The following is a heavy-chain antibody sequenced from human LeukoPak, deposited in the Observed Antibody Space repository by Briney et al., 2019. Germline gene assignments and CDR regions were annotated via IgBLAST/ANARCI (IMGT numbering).Heavy chain of an antibody. CDR3: ARQGRGDSSGLDY. V-gene: IGHV4-39*01. CDR2: IYYSGST. CDR1: GGSISSSSYY. J-gene: IGHJ4*02. D-gene: IGHD3-22*01. Sequence: SETLSLTCTVSGGSISSSSYYWGWIRQPPGKGLEWIGSIYYSGSTYYNPSLKNRVTISVDTSKNQFSLKLSSVTAADTAVYYCARQGRGDSSGLDYWGQGTLVTVSS.